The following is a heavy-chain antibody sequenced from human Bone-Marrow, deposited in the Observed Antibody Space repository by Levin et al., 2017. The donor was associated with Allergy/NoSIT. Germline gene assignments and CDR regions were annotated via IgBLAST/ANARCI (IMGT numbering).Heavy chain of an antibody. Sequence: SCAASGFTFSSHAMSWVRQAPGKGLEWVSGIGGRGFDIYYADSVRGRFTISRDNSRNMVYLQMKSLRAEDTAIYYCARSLTRLSIFGVVLRAFDIWGQGAVVTVTS. J-gene: IGHJ3*02. CDR3: ARSLTRLSIFGVVLRAFDI. CDR2: IGGRGFDI. V-gene: IGHV3-23*01. CDR1: GFTFSSHA. D-gene: IGHD3-3*01.